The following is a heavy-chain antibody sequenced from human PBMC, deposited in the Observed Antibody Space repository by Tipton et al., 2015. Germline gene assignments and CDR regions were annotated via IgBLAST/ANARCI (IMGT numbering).Heavy chain of an antibody. D-gene: IGHD5-12*01. CDR3: ARGGSVDNAFDY. Sequence: TLSLTCTVSDSSISSVAFYWSWLRQHPGQGLEWIGFIYYIPTPHYNPSLESRVTISVDTSNNQFFLELRSPTAADTAVYYCARGGSVDNAFDYWGPGMQVTVSS. CDR2: IYYIPTP. V-gene: IGHV4-31*03. CDR1: DSSISSVAFY. J-gene: IGHJ4*02.